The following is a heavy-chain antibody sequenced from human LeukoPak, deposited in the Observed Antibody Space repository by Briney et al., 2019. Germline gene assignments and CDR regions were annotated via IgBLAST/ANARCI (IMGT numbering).Heavy chain of an antibody. J-gene: IGHJ4*02. CDR1: GYTFTGYY. CDR2: INPNSGGT. CDR3: ARALGIAVASSGPDY. V-gene: IGHV1-2*02. D-gene: IGHD6-19*01. Sequence: ASVKVSCKASGYTFTGYYMHWVRQAPGQGLEWMGWINPNSGGTNYAQKFQGRVTMTRDTSISTAYMELSRLRSDDTAVYYCARALGIAVASSGPDYWGQGTLVTVSS.